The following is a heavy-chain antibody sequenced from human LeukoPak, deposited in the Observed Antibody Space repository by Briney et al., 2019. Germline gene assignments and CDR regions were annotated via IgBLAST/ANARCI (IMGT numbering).Heavy chain of an antibody. CDR3: AREPIGLYYFDY. D-gene: IGHD2-15*01. CDR1: GGSVSSGSYY. V-gene: IGHV4-61*01. J-gene: IGHJ4*02. CDR2: IYYTGST. Sequence: SETLSLTCTVSGGSVSSGSYYWSWIRQPPGKGLEWIGNIYYTGSTNYSPSLKSRVTMSVDTSMNQFSLKLSSVTAADTAVYHCAREPIGLYYFDYWGQGTLVTVSS.